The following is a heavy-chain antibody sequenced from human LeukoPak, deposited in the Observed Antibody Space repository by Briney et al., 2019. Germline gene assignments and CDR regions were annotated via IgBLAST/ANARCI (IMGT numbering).Heavy chain of an antibody. Sequence: ASVKVSCTASGYTFTSYGISWVRQAPAQGLEWMGWISAYNGNTNYAQNLQGRFTLTTDTSTSTAYLEVRSLRSDDTAVYYCARGLEQQVAPPERIVYYMDVWGKGTTVTVSS. CDR1: GYTFTSYG. CDR3: ARGLEQQVAPPERIVYYMDV. J-gene: IGHJ6*03. D-gene: IGHD6-13*01. V-gene: IGHV1-18*01. CDR2: ISAYNGNT.